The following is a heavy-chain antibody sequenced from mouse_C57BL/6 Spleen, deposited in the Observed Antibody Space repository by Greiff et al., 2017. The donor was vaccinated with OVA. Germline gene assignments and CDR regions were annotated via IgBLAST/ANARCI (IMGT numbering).Heavy chain of an antibody. CDR1: GYTFTDYN. D-gene: IGHD2-4*01. CDR3: ARRDDYDGDWYFDV. Sequence: EVQLQQSGPELVKPGASVKIPCKASGYTFTDYNMDWVKQSHGKSLEWIGDINPNNGGTIYNQKFKGKATLTVDKSSSTAYMELRSLTSEDTAVYYGARRDDYDGDWYFDVWGTGTTVTVSS. J-gene: IGHJ1*03. V-gene: IGHV1-18*01. CDR2: INPNNGGT.